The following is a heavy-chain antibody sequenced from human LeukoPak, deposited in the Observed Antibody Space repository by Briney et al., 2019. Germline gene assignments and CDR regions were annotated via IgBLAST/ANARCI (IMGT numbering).Heavy chain of an antibody. V-gene: IGHV1-2*02. Sequence: ASVNVSCKASGYTFTSYDINWVRQAPGQGLEWMGWINPNSGGTNYAQKFQGRVTMTRDTSISTAYMELSRLRSDDTAVYYCARSGNSSSWYLENWFDPWGQGTLVTVSS. J-gene: IGHJ5*02. CDR2: INPNSGGT. D-gene: IGHD6-13*01. CDR3: ARSGNSSSWYLENWFDP. CDR1: GYTFTSYD.